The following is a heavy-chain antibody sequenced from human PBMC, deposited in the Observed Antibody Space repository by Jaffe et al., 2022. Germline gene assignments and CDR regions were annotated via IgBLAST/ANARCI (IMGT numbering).Heavy chain of an antibody. J-gene: IGHJ3*02. V-gene: IGHV3-49*04. Sequence: EVQLVESGGGLVQPGRSLRLSCTASGFTFGDYAMSWVRQAPGKGLEWVGFIRSKAYGGTTEYAASVKGRFTISRDDSKSIAYLQMNSLKTEDTAVYYCTRALRTLEMADPGAAPGAFDIWGQGTMVTVSS. D-gene: IGHD3-10*01. CDR3: TRALRTLEMADPGAAPGAFDI. CDR2: IRSKAYGGTT. CDR1: GFTFGDYA.